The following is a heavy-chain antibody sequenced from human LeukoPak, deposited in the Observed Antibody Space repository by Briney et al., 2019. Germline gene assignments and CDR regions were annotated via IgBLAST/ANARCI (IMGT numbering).Heavy chain of an antibody. V-gene: IGHV4-34*01. Sequence: SETMSLTCAVYGRSFSGYYWSWIRQPRGEGLEWIGEIHQRGSHSYNRSLKGRVPISVDTSKNQFSLQLSTVTAEDTAVYYCARGGAQQEQFNPRCFDPWGQGTLVTVSS. J-gene: IGHJ5*02. D-gene: IGHD6-13*01. CDR3: ARGGAQQEQFNPRCFDP. CDR1: GRSFSGYY. CDR2: IHQRGSH.